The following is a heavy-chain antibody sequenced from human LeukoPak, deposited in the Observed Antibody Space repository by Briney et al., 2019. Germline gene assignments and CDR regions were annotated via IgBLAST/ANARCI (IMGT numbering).Heavy chain of an antibody. J-gene: IGHJ4*02. V-gene: IGHV3-53*01. CDR2: IYSGGST. CDR1: GFTVSSNY. Sequence: PGGSLRLSCAASGFTVSSNYMSWVRQAPGKGLEWVSVIYSGGSTYYADSVKGRFTISRDNSKNTLYLQMNGLRAEDTAVYYCARLSSSIAALDYWGQGTLVTVSS. CDR3: ARLSSSIAALDY. D-gene: IGHD6-6*01.